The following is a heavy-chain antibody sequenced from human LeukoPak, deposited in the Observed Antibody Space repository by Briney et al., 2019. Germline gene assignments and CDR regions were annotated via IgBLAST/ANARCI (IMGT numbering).Heavy chain of an antibody. CDR3: ARTPVNYYDSGVLPYYFDY. CDR1: GYTFTSYG. CDR2: ISAYNGNT. V-gene: IGHV1-18*01. Sequence: ASVKVSCKASGYTFTSYGISWVRQAPGQGLEWMGWISAYNGNTNYAQKLQGRVTMTTDTSTSTAYMELRSLRSDDTAVYYCARTPVNYYDSGVLPYYFDYWAQGTLVTVST. J-gene: IGHJ4*02. D-gene: IGHD3-22*01.